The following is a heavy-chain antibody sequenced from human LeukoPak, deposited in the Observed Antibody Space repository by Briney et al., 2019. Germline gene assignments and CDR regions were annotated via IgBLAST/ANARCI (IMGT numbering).Heavy chain of an antibody. D-gene: IGHD3-10*01. J-gene: IGHJ4*02. V-gene: IGHV1-24*01. Sequence: ASVKVSCKVSGYTLTELSMHWVRQAPGKGLEWMGGFDPEDGETIYAQKFQGRVTMTEDTSTDTAYMELSSLRSEDTAVYYCATDRHGSGSYSYMAFDYWGQGTLVTVS. CDR3: ATDRHGSGSYSYMAFDY. CDR2: FDPEDGET. CDR1: GYTLTELS.